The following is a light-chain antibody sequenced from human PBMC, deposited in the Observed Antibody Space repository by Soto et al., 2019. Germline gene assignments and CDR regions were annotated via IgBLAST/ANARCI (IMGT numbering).Light chain of an antibody. CDR2: FNI. V-gene: IGLV1-44*01. J-gene: IGLJ1*01. Sequence: QSFLSQPPSASVTPGQRVTISCSGSSSNIGSNTVSWYQQFPGTAPKLLIYFNIQRPSGVPDRFSGSKSGTSASLAISGLQSEDEADYYCAAWDDSLNGYVFGTGTKVTVL. CDR1: SSNIGSNT. CDR3: AAWDDSLNGYV.